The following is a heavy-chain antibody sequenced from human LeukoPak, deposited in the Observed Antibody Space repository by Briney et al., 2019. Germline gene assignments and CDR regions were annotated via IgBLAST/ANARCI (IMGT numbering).Heavy chain of an antibody. CDR2: TYYRSKWYN. CDR1: GDSVSSNSAA. D-gene: IGHD2-2*01. V-gene: IGHV6-1*01. J-gene: IGHJ4*02. Sequence: SQTLSLTCAISGDSVSSNSAAWNWIRQSPSRGLEWLGRTYYRSKWYNDYAVTVKSRITINPDTSKNQFSLQLNSVTPEDTAVYYCARAHCSSTSCLPFDYWGQGTLVTVSS. CDR3: ARAHCSSTSCLPFDY.